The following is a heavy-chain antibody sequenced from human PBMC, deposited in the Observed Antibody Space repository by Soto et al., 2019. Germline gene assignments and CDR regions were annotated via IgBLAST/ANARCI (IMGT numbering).Heavy chain of an antibody. CDR2: IYHSGNT. D-gene: IGHD3-10*01. Sequence: QVQLQESGPGLVKPSGTLSLTCAVSGGSISSSNWWSWARQHPGKGLEWIGEIYHSGNTNYNPSLKSRVTMAVDKSRNHFSLKLSSVTAADTDVYYCARRWGEGRVDYWGQGTLVTVSS. CDR1: GGSISSSNW. J-gene: IGHJ4*02. CDR3: ARRWGEGRVDY. V-gene: IGHV4-4*02.